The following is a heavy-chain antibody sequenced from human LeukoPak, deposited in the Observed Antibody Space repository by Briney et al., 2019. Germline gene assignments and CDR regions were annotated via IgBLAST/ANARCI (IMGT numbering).Heavy chain of an antibody. J-gene: IGHJ4*02. V-gene: IGHV3-21*01. CDR1: GFTFSSYG. D-gene: IGHD6-6*01. CDR3: ARDPTARPDPGGIY. CDR2: ISSSSSYI. Sequence: GGSLRLSCAASGFTFSSYGMHWVRQAPGKGLEWVSSISSSSSYIYYADSVKGRFTISRDNAKNSLYLQMNSLRAEDTAVYYCARDPTARPDPGGIYWGQGTLVTVSS.